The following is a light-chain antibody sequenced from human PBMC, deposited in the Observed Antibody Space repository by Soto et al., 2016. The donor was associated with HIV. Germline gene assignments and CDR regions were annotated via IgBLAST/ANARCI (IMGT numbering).Light chain of an antibody. CDR3: LQDYSYPYS. CDR1: QGIKNE. CDR2: SAS. V-gene: IGKV1-6*01. Sequence: AIQMTQSPSSLSASVGDRATITCRASQGIKNELGWYQQKPGEAPKLLIYSASTLGSGVPLRFSGSGSGTDFTLTISSLQPEDSASYFCLQDYSYPYSFGQGTKLEI. J-gene: IGKJ2*03.